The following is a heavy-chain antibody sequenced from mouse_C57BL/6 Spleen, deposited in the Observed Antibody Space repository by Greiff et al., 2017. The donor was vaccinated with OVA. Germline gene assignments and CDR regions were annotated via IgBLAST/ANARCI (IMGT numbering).Heavy chain of an antibody. J-gene: IGHJ4*01. CDR1: GFSLTSYG. D-gene: IGHD1-1*01. Sequence: VQRVESGPGLVAPSQSLSITCTVSGFSLTSYGVDWVRPSPGKGLEWLGVIWGVGSTNYNSALKSRLSISKDNSKSQVFLKMNSLQTDDTAMYYCARASTTGYAMDYWGQGTSVTVSS. CDR2: IWGVGST. V-gene: IGHV2-6*01. CDR3: ARASTTGYAMDY.